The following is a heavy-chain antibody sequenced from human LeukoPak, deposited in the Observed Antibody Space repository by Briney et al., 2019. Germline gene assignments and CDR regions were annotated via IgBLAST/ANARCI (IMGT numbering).Heavy chain of an antibody. J-gene: IGHJ3*02. CDR2: ISSSSSYI. CDR3: ARNCGGDCLYAFDI. Sequence: GGSLRLSCAASGFTFSSYSMNWVRQAPGKGLEWVSSISSSSSYIYYADSVKGRFTISRDNAKNSLYLQMNSLRAEDTAVYYCARNCGGDCLYAFDIWGQGTMVTVSS. CDR1: GFTFSSYS. V-gene: IGHV3-21*01. D-gene: IGHD2-21*02.